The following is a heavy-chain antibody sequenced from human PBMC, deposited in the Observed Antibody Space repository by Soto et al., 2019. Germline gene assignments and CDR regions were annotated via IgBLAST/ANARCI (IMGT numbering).Heavy chain of an antibody. J-gene: IGHJ6*03. CDR3: AKQPGSYYYYYMDV. Sequence: GSLRLSCAASGFTFSSYAMSWVRQAPGKGLEWVSAISGSGGSTYYADSVKGRFTISRDNSKNTLYLQMNSLRAEDTAVYYCAKQPGSYYYYYMDVWGKGTTVTVSS. D-gene: IGHD1-26*01. CDR2: ISGSGGST. CDR1: GFTFSSYA. V-gene: IGHV3-23*01.